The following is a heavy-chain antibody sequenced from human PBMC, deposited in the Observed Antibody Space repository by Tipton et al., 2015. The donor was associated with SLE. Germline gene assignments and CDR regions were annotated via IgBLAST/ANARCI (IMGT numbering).Heavy chain of an antibody. CDR3: ARDSTRWSF. Sequence: TLSLTCTVSGGSVSSGSYSWRWIRPPAGKGLEWIGRVYATGTTNYNPSLKSRVTMSLDTSKNQFSLKLISVAAADAAVYYCARDSTRWSFWGQGTLVTVSS. D-gene: IGHD2/OR15-2a*01. CDR2: VYATGTT. J-gene: IGHJ4*02. CDR1: GGSVSSGSYS. V-gene: IGHV4-61*02.